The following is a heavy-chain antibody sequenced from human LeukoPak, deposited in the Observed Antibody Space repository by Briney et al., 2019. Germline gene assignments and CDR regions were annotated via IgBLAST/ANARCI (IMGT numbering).Heavy chain of an antibody. CDR1: GGSVSSGSYY. CDR3: ARDSSLGYFDY. J-gene: IGHJ4*02. Sequence: PSETLSLTCTVSGGSVSSGSYYWSWIRQPPGKGLEWIGYIYYSGSTNYNPSLKSRVTISVDTSKNQFSLKLSSVTAADTAVYYCARDSSLGYFDYWGQGTLVTVSS. D-gene: IGHD7-27*01. CDR2: IYYSGST. V-gene: IGHV4-61*01.